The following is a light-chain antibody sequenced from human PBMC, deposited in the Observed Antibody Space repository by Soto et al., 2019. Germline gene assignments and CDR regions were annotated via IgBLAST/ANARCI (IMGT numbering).Light chain of an antibody. J-gene: IGKJ1*01. Sequence: DLQMTQAPSTLSASVGDRFTIACRASQKISPWLAWYQQKRGKDPXXLIYGASSLEGGVPSRFSGSGSGTDFTLTISSLQPDDFATDDCQQYSSSVTFGQGTKVDIK. CDR1: QKISPW. V-gene: IGKV1-5*01. CDR3: QQYSSSVT. CDR2: GAS.